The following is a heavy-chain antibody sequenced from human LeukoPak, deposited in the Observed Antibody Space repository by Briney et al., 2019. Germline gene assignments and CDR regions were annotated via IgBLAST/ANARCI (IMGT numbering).Heavy chain of an antibody. D-gene: IGHD5-18*01. CDR3: ARRYGFDL. J-gene: IGHJ2*01. CDR1: GGSISSYY. Sequence: SETLSLTCIVSGGSISSYYWSWIRQPPGKGLEWIGYIYYSGSTNYNPSLKSRVTISVDTSKNQFSLKLSSVTAADTAVYYCARRYGFDLWGRGTLVTVSS. V-gene: IGHV4-59*08. CDR2: IYYSGST.